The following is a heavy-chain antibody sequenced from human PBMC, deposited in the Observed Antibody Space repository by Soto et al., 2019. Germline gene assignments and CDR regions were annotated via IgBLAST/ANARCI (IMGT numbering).Heavy chain of an antibody. Sequence: QVQLVQSGAEVKNPGASVKVSCKASGYTFTTYYMHWLRQARGQGLEWMGIINPSSGSTRYEQKFQDRVTMTRDTSTSTVYMELSSLRSEDTAVYYCARAVSTKPAPIDYWGQGTLVTVSS. D-gene: IGHD4-17*01. CDR1: GYTFTTYY. J-gene: IGHJ4*02. CDR3: ARAVSTKPAPIDY. V-gene: IGHV1-46*01. CDR2: INPSSGST.